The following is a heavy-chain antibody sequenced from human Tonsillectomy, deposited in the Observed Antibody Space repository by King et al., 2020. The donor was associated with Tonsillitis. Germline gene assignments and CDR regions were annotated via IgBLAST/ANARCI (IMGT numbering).Heavy chain of an antibody. V-gene: IGHV4-39*07. D-gene: IGHD4-17*01. CDR1: GGFISSSDYY. CDR3: ARYYPVTTENFDS. J-gene: IGHJ4*02. Sequence: LQLQESGPGLARPSETLSLTCTVSGGFISSSDYYWGWIRQPPGQGLEWIGSIDYSENTFYNPSLKSRLTMSVDTSKNQFSLKLRSVTAADTAVYYCARYYPVTTENFDSWGQGTLVTVSP. CDR2: IDYSENT.